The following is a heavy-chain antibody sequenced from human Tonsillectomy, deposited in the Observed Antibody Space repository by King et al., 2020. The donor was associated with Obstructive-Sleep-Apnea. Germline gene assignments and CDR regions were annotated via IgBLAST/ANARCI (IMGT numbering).Heavy chain of an antibody. CDR2: IYYSGST. J-gene: IGHJ4*02. Sequence: QLQESGPGLVKPSETLSLTCTVSGGSISSYYWSWIRQPPGKGLEWIGYIYYSGSTNYNPSLKSRVTISVDTSKNQFSLKLSSVTAADTAVYYCARLTWSEFDYWGQGTLVTVSS. CDR1: GGSISSYY. V-gene: IGHV4-59*08. CDR3: ARLTWSEFDY. D-gene: IGHD1-26*01.